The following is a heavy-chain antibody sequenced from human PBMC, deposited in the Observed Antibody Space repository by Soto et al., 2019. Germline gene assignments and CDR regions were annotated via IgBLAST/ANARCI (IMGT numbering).Heavy chain of an antibody. J-gene: IGHJ6*02. CDR2: MNTNSDDT. CDR1: GYTFTSYD. CDR3: AREWSAAGHFYGMGV. Sequence: GASVKVSCKTSGYTFTSYDINWVRQAPGQGLEWVGWMNTNSDDTRSAQKFRGRLTLTRDKSMRAVYMKLSNLRPDDSAVYYCAREWSAAGHFYGMGVWGQGTTVTVSS. D-gene: IGHD6-13*01. V-gene: IGHV1-8*01.